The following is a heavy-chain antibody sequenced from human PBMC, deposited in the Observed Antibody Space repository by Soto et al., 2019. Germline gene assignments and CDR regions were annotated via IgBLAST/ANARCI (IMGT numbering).Heavy chain of an antibody. J-gene: IGHJ4*02. CDR2: ISYDGTRK. Sequence: QVQLVESGGGVVQPGQCLRLSCEASGFTFSIYGMHWVRRAPGKGLEWVAVISYDGTRKFYADSAKGRFTVSRDSSKNTLYLQMNSLIAKDTVIYYGAKGGGDGYYDSSGYSFDHWGQGTLVTVSS. V-gene: IGHV3-30*18. CDR3: AKGGGDGYYDSSGYSFDH. CDR1: GFTFSIYG. D-gene: IGHD3-22*01.